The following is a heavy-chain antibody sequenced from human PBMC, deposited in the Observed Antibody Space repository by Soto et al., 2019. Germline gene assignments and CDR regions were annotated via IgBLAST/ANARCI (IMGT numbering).Heavy chain of an antibody. Sequence: QLQLQESGPGLVKPSETLSLTCTVSGGSISTSSYYWGWIRQPPGKGLEWIGSIYYSESTYYNPTLKSRVTLSVNTSKNQYSLKLSSVTAADTAVYYCARDYDRSGDYWGQGTLVTVSS. V-gene: IGHV4-39*01. J-gene: IGHJ4*02. CDR3: ARDYDRSGDY. CDR2: IYYSEST. CDR1: GGSISTSSYY. D-gene: IGHD3-22*01.